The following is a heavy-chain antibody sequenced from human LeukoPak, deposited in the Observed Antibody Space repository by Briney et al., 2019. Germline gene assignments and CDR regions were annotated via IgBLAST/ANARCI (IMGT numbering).Heavy chain of an antibody. J-gene: IGHJ4*02. V-gene: IGHV4-61*01. CDR2: IYYSGST. D-gene: IGHD3-10*01. Sequence: SETLSLTCTVSGGSVSSGSYYWSWIRQPPGKGLEWIGYIYYSGSTNYNPSLKSRVTISVDTSKNQFSLKLSSVTAADTAVYYWAGGTRITMVRGTLAFDYWGQGTLVTVSS. CDR1: GGSVSSGSYY. CDR3: AGGTRITMVRGTLAFDY.